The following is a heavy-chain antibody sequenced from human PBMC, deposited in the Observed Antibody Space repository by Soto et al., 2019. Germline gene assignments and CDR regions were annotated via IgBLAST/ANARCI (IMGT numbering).Heavy chain of an antibody. D-gene: IGHD3-22*01. Sequence: GESLKISFKGSGYRFAGYWITWVLPKPGNGLEWMGRIDPSDSQTYYSPSFGGHVTLSVTKAITTGFLRWSSLRASDTAMYYCARQIYDSDTGPNFQYYFESWGQGTPVTVSS. V-gene: IGHV5-10-1*01. J-gene: IGHJ4*02. CDR3: ARQIYDSDTGPNFQYYFES. CDR1: GYRFAGYW. CDR2: IDPSDSQT.